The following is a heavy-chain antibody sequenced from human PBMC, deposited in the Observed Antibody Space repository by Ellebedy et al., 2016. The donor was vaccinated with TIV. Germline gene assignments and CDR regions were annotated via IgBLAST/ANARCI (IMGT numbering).Heavy chain of an antibody. CDR1: GYTFTSYY. D-gene: IGHD5-18*01. CDR3: ARDRDTAMVTFKTYYYYAMDV. CDR2: INPSGGSI. J-gene: IGHJ6*02. Sequence: ASVKVSCKASGYTFTSYYMHWVRQAPGQGLEWMGIINPSGGSITYAQMLQGRVTMTRDTSTSTVYMELSSLRSEDTAVYYCARDRDTAMVTFKTYYYYAMDVWGQGTTVTVSS. V-gene: IGHV1-46*04.